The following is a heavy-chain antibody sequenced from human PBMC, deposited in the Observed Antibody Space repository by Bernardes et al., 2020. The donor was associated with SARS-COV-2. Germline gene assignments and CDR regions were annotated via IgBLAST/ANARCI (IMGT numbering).Heavy chain of an antibody. J-gene: IGHJ4*02. CDR3: AKDLVPVLLWFGELSPFDY. Sequence: GSLRLSCAASGFTFSSYGMHWVRQAPGKGLEWVAVISYDGSNKYYADSVKGRFTISRDNSKNTLYLQMNSLRAEDTAVYYCAKDLVPVLLWFGELSPFDYWGQGTLVTVSS. CDR2: ISYDGSNK. D-gene: IGHD3-10*01. V-gene: IGHV3-30*18. CDR1: GFTFSSYG.